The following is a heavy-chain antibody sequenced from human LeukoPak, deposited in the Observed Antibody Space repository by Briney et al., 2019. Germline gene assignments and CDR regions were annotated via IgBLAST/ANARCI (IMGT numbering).Heavy chain of an antibody. CDR1: GYTFTSYY. V-gene: IGHV1-46*03. J-gene: IGHJ4*02. CDR3: ARDDIDYGSGSYMDY. CDR2: INPSGGST. Sequence: ASVKVSCKACGYTFTSYYMHWVRQAPGQGLEWMGIINPSGGSTSYAQKFQGRVTMTRDTSTSAVYMELSSLRSEDTAVYYCARDDIDYGSGSYMDYWGQGTLVTVSS. D-gene: IGHD3-10*01.